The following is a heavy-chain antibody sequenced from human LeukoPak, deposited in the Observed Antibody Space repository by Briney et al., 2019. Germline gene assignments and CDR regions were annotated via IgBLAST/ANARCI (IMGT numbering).Heavy chain of an antibody. D-gene: IGHD3-3*01. Sequence: GGSLRLSCAPSGFTFSDYYMTWIRQAPGKGPGWVSYISSSGRTVDYADSVKGRFTISRDNAKKSLYLQMNSLRAEETAVYYCPRDSIFWPYYYMDVWGKGTTVTVSS. CDR2: ISSSGRTV. V-gene: IGHV3-11*01. CDR1: GFTFSDYY. CDR3: PRDSIFWPYYYMDV. J-gene: IGHJ6*03.